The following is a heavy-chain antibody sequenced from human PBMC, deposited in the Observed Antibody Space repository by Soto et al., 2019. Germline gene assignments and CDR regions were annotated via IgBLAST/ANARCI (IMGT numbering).Heavy chain of an antibody. D-gene: IGHD4-4*01. CDR1: GGSFSGYY. CDR2: INHSGST. V-gene: IGHV4-34*01. Sequence: QVQLQQWGAGLLKPSETLSLTCAVYGGSFSGYYWSWIRQPPGKGLEWIGEINHSGSTNYNPSLKSRVTISVDTSKNQFSLKLSSVTAADTAVYYCARDLTKGLDVWGQGTTVTVSS. CDR3: ARDLTKGLDV. J-gene: IGHJ6*02.